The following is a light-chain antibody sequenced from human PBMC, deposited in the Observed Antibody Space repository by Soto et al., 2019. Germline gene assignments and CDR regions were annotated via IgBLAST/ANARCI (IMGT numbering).Light chain of an antibody. Sequence: QSVLTQPASVSGSPGQSITISCTGNSSDVGGYNYVSWYQQHPGKAPKLMIYYVSHRPSGVSNRFSGSKSGNTASLTISGLQAEDEADYYCSSYTSINSYVFGTGTKVTVL. CDR2: YVS. CDR1: SSDVGGYNY. CDR3: SSYTSINSYV. V-gene: IGLV2-14*03. J-gene: IGLJ1*01.